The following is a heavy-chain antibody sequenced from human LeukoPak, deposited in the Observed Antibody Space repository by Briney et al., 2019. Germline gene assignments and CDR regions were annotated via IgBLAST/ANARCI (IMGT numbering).Heavy chain of an antibody. CDR3: AGLYYYGSGKGWFDP. Sequence: SETLSLTCTVSGGSIRSYYWSWIRQPPGKGLEWIGYIYYTGSTYYNPSLKSRVTISVDTSKNQFSLKLSSVTAADTAVYYCAGLYYYGSGKGWFDPWGQGTLVTVSS. CDR2: IYYTGST. J-gene: IGHJ5*02. D-gene: IGHD3-10*01. V-gene: IGHV4-59*12. CDR1: GGSIRSYY.